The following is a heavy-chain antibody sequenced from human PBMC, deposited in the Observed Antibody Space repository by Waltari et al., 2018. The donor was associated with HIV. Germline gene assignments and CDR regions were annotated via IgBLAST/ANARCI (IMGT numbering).Heavy chain of an antibody. CDR3: VKGYTYCSGVNCYGLELGWYPFDS. D-gene: IGHD2-15*01. V-gene: IGHV3-9*01. Sequence: EVQLVESGGGWVQPGRSLRLSCVTSGFAFDESAMHWVRQVPGKGLEWVSGISWNSGSKGYGDSVKGRFTVSRDNAKRSLFVEMNSLRPEDTALYYCVKGYTYCSGVNCYGLELGWYPFDSWGQGTLVTVSS. CDR1: GFAFDESA. CDR2: ISWNSGSK. J-gene: IGHJ4*02.